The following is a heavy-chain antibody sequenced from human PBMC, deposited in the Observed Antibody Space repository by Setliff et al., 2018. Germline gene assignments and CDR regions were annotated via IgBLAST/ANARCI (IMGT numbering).Heavy chain of an antibody. Sequence: ASVKVSCKASGYTFSTYGLHWGRQAPGQGPEWMGMIITNTGKTSYAQKFQGRVTMTTDTSTGTGYMELRSLRSDDTAVYFCARFGGSCSSSSCYASDLWGQGTMVTVSS. CDR2: IITNTGKT. CDR3: ARFGGSCSSSSCYASDL. D-gene: IGHD2-2*01. J-gene: IGHJ3*01. CDR1: GYTFSTYG. V-gene: IGHV1-18*01.